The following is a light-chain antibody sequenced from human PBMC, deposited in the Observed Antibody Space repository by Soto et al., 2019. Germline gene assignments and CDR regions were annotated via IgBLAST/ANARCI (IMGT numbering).Light chain of an antibody. CDR2: DVS. Sequence: QSALTQPPSASGSPGQSVTISCTGTSSDVGGYNSVSWYQQHPGKAPKLMIYDVSKRPSGVPDRFSGSKSGNTASLTVSGLQAEDEADYYCTSWTTSTTMIFGGGTKLTVL. CDR1: SSDVGGYNS. J-gene: IGLJ2*01. V-gene: IGLV2-8*01. CDR3: TSWTTSTTMI.